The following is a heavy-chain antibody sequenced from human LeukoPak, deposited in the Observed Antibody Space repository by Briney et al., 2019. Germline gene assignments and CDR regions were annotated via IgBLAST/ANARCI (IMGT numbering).Heavy chain of an antibody. V-gene: IGHV3-30*02. CDR3: AKTMSPYYYDSSGF. Sequence: PGGSLRLSCAASGFTFSSYGMHWVRQAPGKGLEWVAFIRYDGSNKYYADSVKGRFTISRDNSKNTLYLQMNRLRAEDTAVYYCAKTMSPYYYDSSGFWGQGTLDTVSS. CDR1: GFTFSSYG. J-gene: IGHJ4*02. D-gene: IGHD3-22*01. CDR2: IRYDGSNK.